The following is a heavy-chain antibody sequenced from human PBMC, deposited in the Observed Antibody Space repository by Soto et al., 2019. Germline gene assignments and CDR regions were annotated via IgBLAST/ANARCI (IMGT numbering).Heavy chain of an antibody. J-gene: IGHJ4*01. Sequence: AASVKVSCKASVFSVDTTYCIHWVRRAPGQGLEWMGSINPNSGDTNYAQNFQGRVTMTRDTSISTAYMEVSSLTSDDTAVYYCGSPRSGPSPDVGHWGHGTVVTVSS. CDR1: VFSVDTTYC. CDR3: GSPRSGPSPDVGH. D-gene: IGHD2-15*01. V-gene: IGHV1-2*02. CDR2: INPNSGDT.